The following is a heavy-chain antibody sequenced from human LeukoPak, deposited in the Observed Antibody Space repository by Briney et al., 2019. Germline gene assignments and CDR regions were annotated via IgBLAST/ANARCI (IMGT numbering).Heavy chain of an antibody. J-gene: IGHJ1*01. CDR2: INQGGSDK. Sequence: GGSLRLSCAASGFTFGSYWMTWVRQAPGKGLEWVANINQGGSDKYYVDSVKGRFTISRDNAKNSLYLQMNSLRAEDTAVYYCARDRDCSSTSCYIRAEYFQHWGQGTLVTVSS. CDR1: GFTFGSYW. D-gene: IGHD2-2*02. CDR3: ARDRDCSSTSCYIRAEYFQH. V-gene: IGHV3-7*01.